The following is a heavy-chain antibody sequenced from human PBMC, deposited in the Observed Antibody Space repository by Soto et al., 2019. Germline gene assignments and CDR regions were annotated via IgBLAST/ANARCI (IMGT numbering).Heavy chain of an antibody. CDR3: AGGSNYKLDY. D-gene: IGHD5-18*01. CDR2: ISSNEGST. Sequence: GGSLRLSCAASGFTFSIYVMNWVRQAPGKGLEYVSAISSNEGSTYYTNSVKGRFTISRDNSKNTLFLQMGSLRAEDMAVYYCAGGSNYKLDYWGQGT. J-gene: IGHJ4*02. V-gene: IGHV3-64*01. CDR1: GFTFSIYV.